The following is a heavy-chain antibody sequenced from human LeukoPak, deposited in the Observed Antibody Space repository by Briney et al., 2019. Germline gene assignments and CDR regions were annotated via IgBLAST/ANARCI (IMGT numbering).Heavy chain of an antibody. Sequence: GGFLRLSCAASGFTFSSYAMHWVRQAPGKGLEWVAVISYDGSNKYYADSVKGRFTISRDNSKNTLYLQMNSLRAEDTAVYYCARDPSSSGGNWFDPWGQGTLVTVSS. CDR1: GFTFSSYA. J-gene: IGHJ5*02. CDR2: ISYDGSNK. CDR3: ARDPSSSGGNWFDP. D-gene: IGHD6-6*01. V-gene: IGHV3-30*01.